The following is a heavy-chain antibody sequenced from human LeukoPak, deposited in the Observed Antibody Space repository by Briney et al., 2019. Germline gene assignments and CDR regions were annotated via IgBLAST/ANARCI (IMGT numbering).Heavy chain of an antibody. CDR3: TTLSMEELDPFDY. V-gene: IGHV1-24*01. Sequence: ASVNVSCKVSGYTLRDVSIHWVRQTPGKGLGWMGGFDPEAIETLYAQNFQGRLTMTEDTSTDTAYMELSSLRSEDTAVYYCTTLSMEELDPFDYWGQGTLVTVSS. CDR1: GYTLRDVS. CDR2: FDPEAIET. D-gene: IGHD2/OR15-2a*01. J-gene: IGHJ4*02.